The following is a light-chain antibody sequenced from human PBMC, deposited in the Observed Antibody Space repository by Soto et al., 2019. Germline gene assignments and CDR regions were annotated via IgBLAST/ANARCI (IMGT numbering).Light chain of an antibody. V-gene: IGLV2-18*02. CDR2: NVN. CDR1: SSDVGSYDY. J-gene: IGLJ1*01. Sequence: QSALIQPPSVSGSPGQSVTISCTGTSSDVGSYDYVSWYQQHPGTVPKPMIYNVNTQPSGVPDRFSGSKSGNTASMTISGLQAEDEADYYCSSYTISTTLVFGTGTKVTVL. CDR3: SSYTISTTLV.